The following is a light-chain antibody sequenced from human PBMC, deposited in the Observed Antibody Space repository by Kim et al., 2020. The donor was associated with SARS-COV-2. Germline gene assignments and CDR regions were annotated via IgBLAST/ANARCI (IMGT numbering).Light chain of an antibody. CDR3: AAWDDSLNGWV. CDR1: RSNIGSNT. CDR2: SNN. Sequence: GQGVTISCSGSRSNIGSNTVNWYQQLPGTAPKLLIYSNNQRPSGVPDRFSGSKSGTSASLAISGLQSEDEADYYCAAWDDSLNGWVFGGGTKLTVL. J-gene: IGLJ3*02. V-gene: IGLV1-44*01.